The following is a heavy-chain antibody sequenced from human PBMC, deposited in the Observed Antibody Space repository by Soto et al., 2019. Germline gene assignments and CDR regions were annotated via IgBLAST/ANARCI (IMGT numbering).Heavy chain of an antibody. CDR3: ASLPYYYDYIWGSFYNY. J-gene: IGHJ4*02. D-gene: IGHD3-16*01. CDR2: IKQDGSEK. Sequence: GGSLRLSCAASGFTFSSYWMSWVRQAPGKGLEWVANIKQDGSEKYYVDSVKGRFTISRDNAKNSLYLQMNSLRAEDTAVYYCASLPYYYDYIWGSFYNYWGQGTLVTVSS. CDR1: GFTFSSYW. V-gene: IGHV3-7*01.